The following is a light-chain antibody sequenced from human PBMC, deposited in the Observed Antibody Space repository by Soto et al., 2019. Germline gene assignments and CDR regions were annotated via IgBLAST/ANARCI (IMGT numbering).Light chain of an antibody. Sequence: EIVLTQSPATLSLSPEERATLSCRASQSVSSNLAWYQHKPGQAPRLLIYGASTRATGIPARFSGSGSGTEFTLTISSLQSEDFAVYYCQQYNNWPPWTFGQGTKVDIK. V-gene: IGKV3-15*01. CDR2: GAS. CDR3: QQYNNWPPWT. J-gene: IGKJ1*01. CDR1: QSVSSN.